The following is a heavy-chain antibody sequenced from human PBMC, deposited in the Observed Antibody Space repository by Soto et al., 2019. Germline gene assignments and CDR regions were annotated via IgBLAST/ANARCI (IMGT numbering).Heavy chain of an antibody. D-gene: IGHD2-15*01. J-gene: IGHJ6*02. CDR1: GGSISSGGYS. CDR2: IYHSGST. V-gene: IGHV4-30-2*01. Sequence: QLQLQESGSGLVKPSQTLSVTCAVSGGSISSGGYSWSWIRQPPGKGLEWIGYIYHSGSTYYNPSLKSRVTISVDRSKNQFSLKLSSVTAADTAVYYCASCSGGSCYYYGMDVWGQGTTVTVSS. CDR3: ASCSGGSCYYYGMDV.